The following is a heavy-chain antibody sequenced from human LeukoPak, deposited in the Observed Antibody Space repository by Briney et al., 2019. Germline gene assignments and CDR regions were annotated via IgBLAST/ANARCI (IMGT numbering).Heavy chain of an antibody. CDR2: IIPIFGIA. D-gene: IGHD3-10*01. Sequence: SVKVSCKASGGTFSSYAISWVRQAPGQGLEWMGRIIPIFGIANYAQKFQGGVTITADKSTSTAYMELSSLRSEDTAVYYCARAGYYYGSGSYYYYFDYWGQGTLVTVSS. J-gene: IGHJ4*02. V-gene: IGHV1-69*04. CDR1: GGTFSSYA. CDR3: ARAGYYYGSGSYYYYFDY.